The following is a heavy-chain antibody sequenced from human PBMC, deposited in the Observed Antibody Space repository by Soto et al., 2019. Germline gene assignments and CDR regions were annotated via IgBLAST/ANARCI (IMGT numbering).Heavy chain of an antibody. D-gene: IGHD4-17*01. V-gene: IGHV3-23*01. CDR3: SKGVHGDYSWYFDL. Sequence: EVQLLESGGGLVQPGGSLRLSCAASGFTFSTYAMSWVRQAPRKGLEWVSSISGSGGSTYYADSVKGRFTISRDNSKNTLYLQMNSLRAEDTAVYYCSKGVHGDYSWYFDLWGRGTLVTVSS. CDR2: ISGSGGST. CDR1: GFTFSTYA. J-gene: IGHJ2*01.